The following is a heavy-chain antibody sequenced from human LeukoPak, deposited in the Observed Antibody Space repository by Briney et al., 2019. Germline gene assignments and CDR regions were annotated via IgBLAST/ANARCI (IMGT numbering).Heavy chain of an antibody. V-gene: IGHV4-34*01. CDR2: INHSGST. CDR3: ARYNYDFWSGYSKWFDP. D-gene: IGHD3-3*01. CDR1: GGSFSGYY. Sequence: PSETLSLTCAVYGGSFSGYYWSWIRQPPGKGLEWIGEINHSGSTNYNPSLKSRVTISVDTSKNQFSLKLSSVTAADTAVYYCARYNYDFWSGYSKWFDPRGQGTLVTVSS. J-gene: IGHJ5*02.